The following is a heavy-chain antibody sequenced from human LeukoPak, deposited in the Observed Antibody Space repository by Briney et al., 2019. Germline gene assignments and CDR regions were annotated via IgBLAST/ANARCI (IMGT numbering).Heavy chain of an antibody. CDR1: GFTVITND. J-gene: IGHJ4*02. V-gene: IGHV3-53*01. D-gene: IGHD1-14*01. CDR2: LYSDGNT. Sequence: GGSLRLSCAASGFTVITNDMTWVRQAPGKGLEWVSDLYSDGNTKYADSVQGRFTISRDNYKNTLYLEMNSLSPDDTAVYYCARGVEPLAANTLAYWGQGTLVTVSS. CDR3: ARGVEPLAANTLAY.